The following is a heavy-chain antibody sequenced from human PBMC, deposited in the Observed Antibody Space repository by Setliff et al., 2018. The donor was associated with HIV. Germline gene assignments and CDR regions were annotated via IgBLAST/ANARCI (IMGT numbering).Heavy chain of an antibody. J-gene: IGHJ5*02. CDR3: ARVPVAGANWFDP. Sequence: PSETLSLTCAVYGGSFSGFYWNWIRQPPGKGLEWIGEINHSGSTYYNPSLKSRITISVDRSKNLFSLKLISVTAADQGVYYCARVPVAGANWFDPWGLGTLVTVSS. CDR1: GGSFSGFY. D-gene: IGHD2-21*01. V-gene: IGHV4-34*01. CDR2: INHSGST.